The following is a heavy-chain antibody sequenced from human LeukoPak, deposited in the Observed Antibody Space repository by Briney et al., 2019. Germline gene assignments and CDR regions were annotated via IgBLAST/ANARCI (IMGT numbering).Heavy chain of an antibody. V-gene: IGHV1-18*01. Sequence: ASVKVSCEASGYTFTSYGIRWVRQAPGQGLEWMGWISPYSGNTNYAQKHQGRVTIAKDTSTSTAYMELRSLRSDDTAVYYCARERKQCSGGSCVMSPYYYYGMDVWGQGTTVTVSS. CDR2: ISPYSGNT. J-gene: IGHJ6*02. D-gene: IGHD2-15*01. CDR1: GYTFTSYG. CDR3: ARERKQCSGGSCVMSPYYYYGMDV.